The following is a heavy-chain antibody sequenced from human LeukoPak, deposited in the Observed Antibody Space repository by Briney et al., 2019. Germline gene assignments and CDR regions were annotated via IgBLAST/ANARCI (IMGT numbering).Heavy chain of an antibody. D-gene: IGHD2-2*01. CDR3: ARDYQLLGSGSHDWGFDP. Sequence: PGGSLRLSCAASGFTVSSNYMSWVRQAPGKGLEWVSVIYSGGSTYYADSVKGRFTISRDNSKNTLYLQMNSLRAEDTAVYYCARDYQLLGSGSHDWGFDPWGQGTLVTVSS. CDR1: GFTVSSNY. CDR2: IYSGGST. V-gene: IGHV3-53*01. J-gene: IGHJ5*02.